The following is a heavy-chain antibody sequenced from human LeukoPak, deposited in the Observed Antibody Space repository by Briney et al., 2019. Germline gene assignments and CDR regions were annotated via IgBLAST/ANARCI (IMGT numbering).Heavy chain of an antibody. CDR1: GYSFTTYG. CDR3: ARRGRKDGYNRGFDI. J-gene: IGHJ3*02. Sequence: GESLKISCKGSGYSFTTYGIGWVRQMPGKRLEWMAIIYPGDSNTRYSPSFQGQVTISVDRPITTAYLQWRSLKASDTAMYYCARRGRKDGYNRGFDIWGQGTKV. V-gene: IGHV5-51*04. CDR2: IYPGDSNT. D-gene: IGHD5-24*01.